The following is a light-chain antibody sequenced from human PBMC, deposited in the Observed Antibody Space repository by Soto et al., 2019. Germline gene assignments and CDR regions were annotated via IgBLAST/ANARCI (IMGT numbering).Light chain of an antibody. CDR3: QQRSNWPST. Sequence: EIVLTQSPGTLSLSPGERATLSCRASQSVSNNYLAWYQQKPGQAPRLLIYDASNRATGIPARFSGSGSGTDFTLIISSLEPEDFAVYYCQQRSNWPSTFGQGTRLEI. V-gene: IGKV3-11*01. CDR1: QSVSNNY. J-gene: IGKJ5*01. CDR2: DAS.